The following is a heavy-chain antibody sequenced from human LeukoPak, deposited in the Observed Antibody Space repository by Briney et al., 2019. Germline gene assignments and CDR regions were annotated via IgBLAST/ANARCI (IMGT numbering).Heavy chain of an antibody. CDR2: IYHSGST. D-gene: IGHD3-10*01. V-gene: IGHV4-38-2*02. Sequence: SETLSLTCTVSGYSISSGYYWGWIRQPPGKGLEWIGSIYHSGSTYYNPSLKSRVTISVDTSKNQFSLKLSSVTAADTAVYYCARGYISNYYGSGSYYLDAFDIWGQGTMVTVSS. CDR1: GYSISSGYY. CDR3: ARGYISNYYGSGSYYLDAFDI. J-gene: IGHJ3*02.